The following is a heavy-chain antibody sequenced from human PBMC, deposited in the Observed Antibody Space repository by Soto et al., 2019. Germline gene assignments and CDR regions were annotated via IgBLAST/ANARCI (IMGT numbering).Heavy chain of an antibody. CDR3: GRGRSGQIVVFY. J-gene: IGHJ4*02. D-gene: IGHD1-26*01. CDR2: IGPETGAT. Sequence: ASEKVSCKASGYTFTDHYTNCVRQAPEQGPEWMGEIGPETGATRYAQKFQGRVTMTRDMSITTVYMELNNLSPDDTAVYYCGRGRSGQIVVFYWGQGTPVTVSS. V-gene: IGHV1-2*02. CDR1: GYTFTDHY.